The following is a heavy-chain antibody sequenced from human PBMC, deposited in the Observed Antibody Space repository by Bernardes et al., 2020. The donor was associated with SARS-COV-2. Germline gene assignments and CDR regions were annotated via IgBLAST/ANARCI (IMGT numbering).Heavy chain of an antibody. Sequence: GGSLRLSCAASGFTFSSYGMHWVRQAPGKGLEWVAVIWYDGSNKYYADSVKGRFTISRDNSKNTLYLQMNSLTAEDTAVYYCARWIALPYGMDVWGQGTTVTVSS. CDR3: ARWIALPYGMDV. J-gene: IGHJ6*02. CDR1: GFTFSSYG. D-gene: IGHD2-21*01. CDR2: IWYDGSNK. V-gene: IGHV3-33*01.